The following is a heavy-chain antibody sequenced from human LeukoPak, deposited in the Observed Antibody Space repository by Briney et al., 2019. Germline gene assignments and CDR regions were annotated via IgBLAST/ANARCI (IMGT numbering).Heavy chain of an antibody. CDR1: GFTFSSYA. V-gene: IGHV3-30*04. J-gene: IGHJ4*02. CDR2: ISYDGSNK. D-gene: IGHD2-2*01. Sequence: GGSLRLSCAASGFTFSSYAMHWVRQAPGKGLEWVAVISYDGSNKYYADSVKGRFTISRDKSKNTLYLQMNSLRAEDTAVYYCAKVGHCSSTNCYAEFRFDYGGQGTLVTVSS. CDR3: AKVGHCSSTNCYAEFRFDY.